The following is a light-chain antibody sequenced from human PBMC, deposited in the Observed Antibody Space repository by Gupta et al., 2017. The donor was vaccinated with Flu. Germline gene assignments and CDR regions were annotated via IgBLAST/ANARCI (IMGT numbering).Light chain of an antibody. CDR3: QQRSNWA. Sequence: EIVLTQSPATLSLSPGERATLSCRASQSVSSYLAWYQQKPGQAPRLLIYDASNRATGIPARFSGSGSGTDFTLTSSSLETEDFEVYYCQQRSNWAFGQGTKVEIK. J-gene: IGKJ1*01. CDR2: DAS. V-gene: IGKV3-11*01. CDR1: QSVSSY.